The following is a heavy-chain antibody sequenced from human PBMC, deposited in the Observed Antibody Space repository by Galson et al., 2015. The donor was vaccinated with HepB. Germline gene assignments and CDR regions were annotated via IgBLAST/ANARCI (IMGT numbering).Heavy chain of an antibody. CDR3: ARGSTIGSYYYYYGMDV. CDR2: IIPIFGTA. J-gene: IGHJ6*02. Sequence: SVKVSCKASGGTFSSYAISWVRQAPGQGLEWMGGIIPIFGTANYAQKFQGRVTITADESTSTAYMELSSLRSEDTAVYYCARGSTIGSYYYYYGMDVWGQGTTVTVSS. V-gene: IGHV1-69*13. D-gene: IGHD5-24*01. CDR1: GGTFSSYA.